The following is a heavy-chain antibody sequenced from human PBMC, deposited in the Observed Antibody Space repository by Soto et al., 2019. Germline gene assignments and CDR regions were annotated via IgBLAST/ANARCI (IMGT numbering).Heavy chain of an antibody. CDR1: GFTFSSYG. CDR2: IWYDGSNK. D-gene: IGHD3-10*01. J-gene: IGHJ5*02. Sequence: QVQLVESGGGVVQPGRSLRLSCAASGFTFSSYGMHWVRQAPGKGLEWVAVIWYDGSNKYYADSVKGRFTISRDNSKNTLYLQMNSLRAEDTAVYYCARDKNYYGSGSYYWDWFDPWGQGTLVTVSS. CDR3: ARDKNYYGSGSYYWDWFDP. V-gene: IGHV3-33*01.